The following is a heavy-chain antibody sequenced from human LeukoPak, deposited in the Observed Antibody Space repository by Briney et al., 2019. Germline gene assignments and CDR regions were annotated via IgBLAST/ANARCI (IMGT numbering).Heavy chain of an antibody. J-gene: IGHJ4*02. CDR1: GFTFTNHG. V-gene: IGHV3-23*01. CDR2: ITGSGDRT. Sequence: PGGSLRLSCAASGFTFTNHGMSWVRQALGKGLEWVPAITGSGDRTYYADSVKGRFTISRDNSKNTLYLQMNSLRAEDTALYYCAKDRMDPVNYWGQGTLVTVSS. CDR3: AKDRMDPVNY. D-gene: IGHD2-2*03.